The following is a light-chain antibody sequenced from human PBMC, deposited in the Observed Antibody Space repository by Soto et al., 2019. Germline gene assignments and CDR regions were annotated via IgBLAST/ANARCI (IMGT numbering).Light chain of an antibody. V-gene: IGLV2-14*03. J-gene: IGLJ1*01. CDR1: SSDVGAYDY. Sequence: QSALTQPASVSGSPGQSIAISCIGTSSDVGAYDYVSWYQQHPDRAPKLMVYEVHNRPSGVSNRFSGSKSVNTATLTISGLQPEDEADYYCASHTSSNTRVFGTGTKLT. CDR2: EVH. CDR3: ASHTSSNTRV.